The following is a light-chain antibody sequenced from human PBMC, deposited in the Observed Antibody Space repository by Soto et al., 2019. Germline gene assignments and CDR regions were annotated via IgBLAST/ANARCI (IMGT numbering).Light chain of an antibody. CDR2: GAA. CDR1: QSVSSSY. V-gene: IGKV3D-15*01. Sequence: PGERVTLSCRAIQSVSSSYLTWYHQKTGQAPRLLXYGAATRAPGIPARLSGSGSGKEFTLTISSLQSEDFAVYYCQQYNNWPTRTFGGGTKVDIK. J-gene: IGKJ4*01. CDR3: QQYNNWPTRT.